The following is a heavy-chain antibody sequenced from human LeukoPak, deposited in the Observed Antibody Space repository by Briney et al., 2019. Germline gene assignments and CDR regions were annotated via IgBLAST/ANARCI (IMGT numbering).Heavy chain of an antibody. Sequence: GGSLRLSCAASGFTFSKVWMSWVRQAPGKGLEWVGRIKRRSDGGTTDYAATVKDRFTISRDDSKNTLYLQMNGLKTDDTAVYYCSPGLGDYWGQGTLVTVSS. CDR2: IKRRSDGGTT. J-gene: IGHJ4*02. V-gene: IGHV3-15*01. D-gene: IGHD1-14*01. CDR1: GFTFSKVW. CDR3: SPGLGDY.